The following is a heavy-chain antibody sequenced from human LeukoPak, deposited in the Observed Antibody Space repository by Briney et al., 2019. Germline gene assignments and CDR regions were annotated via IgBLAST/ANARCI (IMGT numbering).Heavy chain of an antibody. J-gene: IGHJ4*02. V-gene: IGHV4-39*07. CDR1: GGSISSSSYY. CDR2: IYYSGST. D-gene: IGHD1-26*01. CDR3: ARVTGASGSYPGRVDY. Sequence: SETLSLTCTVSGGSISSSSYYLGWIRQPPGKGLEWIGSIYYSGSTYYNPSLKSRVTISVDTSKNQFSLKLSSVTAADTAVYYCARVTGASGSYPGRVDYWGQGTLVTVSS.